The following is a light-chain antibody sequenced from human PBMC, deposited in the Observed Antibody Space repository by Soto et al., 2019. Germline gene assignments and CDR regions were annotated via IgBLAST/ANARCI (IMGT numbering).Light chain of an antibody. V-gene: IGKV3-20*01. Sequence: EFVLTQSPGILSLSPGERATLSCRASQSVSNDFLAWYQQKPGQAPRLLIYGASTRATDVPDRFSGSGSGADFTLTISRLEPEDFAVYYCQQYGSSPPRTFGQGTKVE. CDR3: QQYGSSPPRT. CDR1: QSVSNDF. J-gene: IGKJ1*01. CDR2: GAS.